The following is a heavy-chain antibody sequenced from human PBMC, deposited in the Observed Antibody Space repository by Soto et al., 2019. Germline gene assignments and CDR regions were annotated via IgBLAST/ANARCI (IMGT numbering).Heavy chain of an antibody. CDR2: IYHSGST. CDR1: GGSISSSNW. V-gene: IGHV4-4*02. J-gene: IGHJ5*02. D-gene: IGHD4-17*01. CDR3: ARVAGNGDYVWDNWFDP. Sequence: SETLSLTCAVSGGSISSSNWWSWVRQPPGKGLEWIGEIYHSGSTNYNPSLKSRVTISVDKSKNQFSLKLSSVTAADTAVYYCARVAGNGDYVWDNWFDPWGQGTLVTVSS.